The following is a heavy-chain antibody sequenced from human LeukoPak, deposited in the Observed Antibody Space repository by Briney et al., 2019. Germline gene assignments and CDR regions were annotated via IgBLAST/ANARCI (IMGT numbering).Heavy chain of an antibody. Sequence: PGGSLRLSCAASGFTFSSYGMSWVRQAPGKGLEWVSDISGTGGSAYYADSVKGRFTISRDNSKNTLYLQMNSLRAEDTAVYYCAKMLYGDSYAFDIWGQGTMVTVSP. CDR1: GFTFSSYG. V-gene: IGHV3-23*01. J-gene: IGHJ3*02. D-gene: IGHD4-17*01. CDR3: AKMLYGDSYAFDI. CDR2: ISGTGGSA.